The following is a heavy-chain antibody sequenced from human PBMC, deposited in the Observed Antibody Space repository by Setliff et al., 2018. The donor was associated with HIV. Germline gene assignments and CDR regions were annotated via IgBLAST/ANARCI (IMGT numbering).Heavy chain of an antibody. J-gene: IGHJ4*02. CDR3: ARDQPQDYDSLTGYYTGRYFDY. Sequence: VTLSLTCTVSGGSISSNSYYWGWIRQPPGKGLEWVGSIYHSGRTYYNPSLKSRVTISVDTSKNQFSLKLTSVTAADTAVYYCARDQPQDYDSLTGYYTGRYFDYWGRGTLVTVSS. CDR1: GGSISSNSYY. CDR2: IYHSGRT. V-gene: IGHV4-39*07. D-gene: IGHD3-9*01.